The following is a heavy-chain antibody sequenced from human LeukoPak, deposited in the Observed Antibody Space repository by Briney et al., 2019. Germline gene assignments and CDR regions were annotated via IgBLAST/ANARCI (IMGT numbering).Heavy chain of an antibody. D-gene: IGHD3-16*01. J-gene: IGHJ4*02. Sequence: GGSLGLSCAASEFTFSSFWIYWVRHAPGKGLVWVSRINSDGSETIYADSVKGRFTISRDNAKNTLYLQMNSLRAEDTAVYYCARVRMGDDFNPFDYWGLGTLVTVSS. V-gene: IGHV3-74*01. CDR2: INSDGSET. CDR1: EFTFSSFW. CDR3: ARVRMGDDFNPFDY.